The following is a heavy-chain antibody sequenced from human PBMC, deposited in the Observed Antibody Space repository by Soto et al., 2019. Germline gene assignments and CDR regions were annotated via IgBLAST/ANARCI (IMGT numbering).Heavy chain of an antibody. V-gene: IGHV4-30-2*01. J-gene: IGHJ4*02. CDR1: GGSISSGGYS. CDR2: IYHSGST. CDR3: AAGGGLPRYY. D-gene: IGHD5-12*01. Sequence: QLQLQESGSGLVKPSQTLSLTCAVSGGSISSGGYSWSWIRQPPGKGLEWIGYIYHSGSTYYNPSVKRRVTISVDRSKNQFALKLSSVTAADTAVYYCAAGGGLPRYYWGQGTLVTVSS.